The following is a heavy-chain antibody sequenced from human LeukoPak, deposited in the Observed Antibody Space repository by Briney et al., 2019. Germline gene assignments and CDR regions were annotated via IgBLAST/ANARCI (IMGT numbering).Heavy chain of an antibody. CDR2: IHSSGTTI. D-gene: IGHD1-26*01. Sequence: QPGGSLRLSCAASGFTFSSYDMNWVRQAPGKGLEWLSYIHSSGTTIYYADSVRGRFTISRDNAENSLYLQMNSLRAEDTAVYYCAREQKTTLIVGATTAFDYWGQGTLVTVSS. V-gene: IGHV3-48*03. J-gene: IGHJ4*02. CDR3: AREQKTTLIVGATTAFDY. CDR1: GFTFSSYD.